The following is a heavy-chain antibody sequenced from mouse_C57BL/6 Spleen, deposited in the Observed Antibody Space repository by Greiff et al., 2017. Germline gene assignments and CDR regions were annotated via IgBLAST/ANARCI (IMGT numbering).Heavy chain of an antibody. Sequence: EVQVLQSGAELVKPGASVKLSCTASGFNIKDYYMHWVKQRTEQGLEWIGRIDPEDGATKYAPKFPGKATITADTSSNTAYLQLSSLTSEDTAVYYCARGENYDGDMDGWGKGTSVTVSS. CDR3: ARGENYDGDMDG. V-gene: IGHV14-2*01. J-gene: IGHJ4*01. CDR2: IDPEDGAT. D-gene: IGHD2-4*01. CDR1: GFNIKDYY.